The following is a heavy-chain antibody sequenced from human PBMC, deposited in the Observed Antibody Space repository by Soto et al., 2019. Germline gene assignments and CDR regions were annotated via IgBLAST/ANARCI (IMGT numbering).Heavy chain of an antibody. D-gene: IGHD2-8*01. J-gene: IGHJ4*02. CDR1: GFTFSSYS. CDR3: AKDFRYCTNGVCYFDY. V-gene: IGHV3-23*01. Sequence: GGSLRLSCAASGFTFSSYSMTWVRQPPGKGLEWVSGISDSGGNTWYADSVKGRFTISRDNSKNTLYLQMNSLRAEDTAVYYCAKDFRYCTNGVCYFDYWGQGTLVTVSS. CDR2: ISDSGGNT.